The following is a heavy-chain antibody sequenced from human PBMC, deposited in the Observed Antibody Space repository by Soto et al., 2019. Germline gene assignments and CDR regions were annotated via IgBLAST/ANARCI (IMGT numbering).Heavy chain of an antibody. V-gene: IGHV4-59*01. D-gene: IGHD4-17*01. CDR1: GGSISSYY. CDR2: IYYSGST. CDR3: ARTVTDAFDI. J-gene: IGHJ3*02. Sequence: SETLSLTCTVSGGSISSYYWSWIRQPPGKGLEWIGYIYYSGSTNYNPSLKSRVTISVDTSKNQFSLKLSSVTAADTAVYYCARTVTDAFDIWGQGTMVTVSS.